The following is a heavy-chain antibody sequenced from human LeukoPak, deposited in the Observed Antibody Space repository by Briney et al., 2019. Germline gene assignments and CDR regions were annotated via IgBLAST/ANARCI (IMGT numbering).Heavy chain of an antibody. V-gene: IGHV1-8*03. D-gene: IGHD6-13*01. CDR1: GYTFTSYD. Sequence: ASVKVSCKASGYTFTSYDIYWVRQATGQGLEWMGWMNPNSGNTGYAQKFQGRVTITRNTSISTAYMELSSLRSEDTAVYYCARGYYSSWYGLDYWGQGTLVTVSS. J-gene: IGHJ4*02. CDR3: ARGYYSSWYGLDY. CDR2: MNPNSGNT.